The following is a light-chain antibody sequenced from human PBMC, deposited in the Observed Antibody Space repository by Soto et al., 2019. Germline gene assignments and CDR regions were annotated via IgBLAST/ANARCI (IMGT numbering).Light chain of an antibody. CDR2: EVS. V-gene: IGLV2-14*01. CDR1: SSDVGGYNY. Sequence: QSALTQPASVSGSPGQSITISCTGTSSDVGGYNYVSWYQQHPGTAPKLMIYEVSNRPSGVSNRFSGSKSGNTASLTISGLQSEDEADYYCASYTGSSTLDVFGAGTKLTVL. CDR3: ASYTGSSTLDV. J-gene: IGLJ1*01.